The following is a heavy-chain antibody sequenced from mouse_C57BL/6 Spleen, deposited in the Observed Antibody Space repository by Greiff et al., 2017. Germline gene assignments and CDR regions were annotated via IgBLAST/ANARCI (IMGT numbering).Heavy chain of an antibody. Sequence: EVKLMESGGGLVKPGGSLKLSCAASGFTFSDYGMHWVRQAPEKGLEWVAYISSGSSTIYYADTVKGRFTISRDNAKNTLFLQMTSLRSEDTAMYYCARIYYGNYVGFAYWGQGTLVTVSA. J-gene: IGHJ3*01. V-gene: IGHV5-17*01. CDR2: ISSGSSTI. D-gene: IGHD2-1*01. CDR3: ARIYYGNYVGFAY. CDR1: GFTFSDYG.